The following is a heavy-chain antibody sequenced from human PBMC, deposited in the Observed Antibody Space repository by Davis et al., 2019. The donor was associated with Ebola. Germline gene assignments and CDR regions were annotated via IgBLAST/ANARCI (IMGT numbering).Heavy chain of an antibody. CDR3: ARDQSNYYDS. J-gene: IGHJ3*02. D-gene: IGHD3-10*01. V-gene: IGHV3-11*01. CDR2: ISSSGSTI. CDR1: GFTFSDYY. Sequence: GESLKISCAASGFTFSDYYMSWIRQAPGKGLEWVSYISSSGSTIYYADSVKGRFTISRDNAKNSLYLQMNSLRAEDTAVYYCARDQSNYYDSWSQGTMVTVSS.